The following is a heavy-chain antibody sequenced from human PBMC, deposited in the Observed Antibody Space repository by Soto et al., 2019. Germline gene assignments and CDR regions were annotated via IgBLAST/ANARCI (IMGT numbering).Heavy chain of an antibody. V-gene: IGHV2-5*02. CDR1: GFSLSTSGVG. CDR2: IFWDDDK. CDR3: AHRRVITVRGATGGMDV. J-gene: IGHJ6*02. Sequence: QITLKESGPTLVKPTQTLTLTCTFSGFSLSTSGVGVGWIRQPPGKALEWLALIFWDDDKRYSPSLKSRLTITKXXTXNXXVLTMTNMDPVDTATYYCAHRRVITVRGATGGMDVWGHGTTVTVSS. D-gene: IGHD3-10*01.